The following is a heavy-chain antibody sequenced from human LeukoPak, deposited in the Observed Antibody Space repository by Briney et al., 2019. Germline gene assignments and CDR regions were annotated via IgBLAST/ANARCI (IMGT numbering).Heavy chain of an antibody. CDR1: GFSFSNSY. CDR3: AGSIHY. V-gene: IGHV3-74*01. CDR2: ISSDGSIT. J-gene: IGHJ4*02. Sequence: GGYLRLSCAASGFSFSNSYMHWVRQGPGRGLMWVSRISSDGSITNYADSVKGRFIISRDNAKNTVYLQMTSLRAEDTAVYYCAGSIHYWGQGTLVTVSS.